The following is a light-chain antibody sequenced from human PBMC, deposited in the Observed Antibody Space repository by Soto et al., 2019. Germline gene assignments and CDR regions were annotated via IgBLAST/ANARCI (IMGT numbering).Light chain of an antibody. CDR2: EVS. CDR1: SSDIGGYDY. CDR3: SSYAGSNNLV. J-gene: IGLJ3*02. Sequence: QSVLTQPPSASGSPGQSVTISCTGTSSDIGGYDYVSWYQQHPGKAPKLIIYEVSKRPSGVPDRFSGSKSGNTASLTVSGLQAEDDADYYCSSYAGSNNLVFAGGTQLTVL. V-gene: IGLV2-8*01.